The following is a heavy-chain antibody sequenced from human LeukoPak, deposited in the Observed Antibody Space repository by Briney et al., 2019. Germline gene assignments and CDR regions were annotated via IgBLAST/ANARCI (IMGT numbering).Heavy chain of an antibody. Sequence: GGSLRLSCVASGFSFSTYWMHWVRQDPVKGLVWVARISSDGSGTKYADSVKGRFTISRDNAKNTLYLQMNSLRAEDTALYYCARDQIELGPTTVDDWGQGTQVTVSS. V-gene: IGHV3-74*03. CDR3: ARDQIELGPTTVDD. CDR2: ISSDGSGT. CDR1: GFSFSTYW. J-gene: IGHJ4*02. D-gene: IGHD1-14*01.